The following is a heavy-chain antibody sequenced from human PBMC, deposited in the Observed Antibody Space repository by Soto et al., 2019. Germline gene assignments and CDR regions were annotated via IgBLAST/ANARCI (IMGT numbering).Heavy chain of an antibody. V-gene: IGHV4-31*03. J-gene: IGHJ4*01. CDR1: GESLRGGVDY. Sequence: QVVLQESGPGLLKPSQTLSLTCTVSGESLRGGVDYWSWTCQSSGGSLEWIGYVFHTGRTSYNPSRKSRVTISADTATNQFSLRLTSLTAAGTAVYYCAKTTAGRGYFDPWGHGSRVTVSS. D-gene: IGHD4-17*01. CDR3: AKTTAGRGYFDP. CDR2: VFHTGRT.